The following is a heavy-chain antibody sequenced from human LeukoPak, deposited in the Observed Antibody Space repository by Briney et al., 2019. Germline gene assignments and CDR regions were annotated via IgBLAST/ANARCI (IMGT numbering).Heavy chain of an antibody. CDR2: ISSNGGST. J-gene: IGHJ6*02. Sequence: GGSLRLSCAASGFTFSRYAMHWDRQAPGKGLEYVSAISSNGGSTYYANSVKGRFTISRDNSKNTLYLQMGSLRAEDMAVYYCARECYYYGMDVWCQGTTVTVSS. V-gene: IGHV3-64*01. CDR3: ARECYYYGMDV. CDR1: GFTFSRYA.